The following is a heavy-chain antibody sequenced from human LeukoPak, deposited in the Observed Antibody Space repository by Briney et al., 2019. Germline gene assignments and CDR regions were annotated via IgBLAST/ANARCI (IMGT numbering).Heavy chain of an antibody. V-gene: IGHV1-8*01. Sequence: ASVKVSCKASGYTFTSYDINWVRQATGQGLKWMGWMNPNSGNTGYAQKFQGRVTMTRNTSISTAYMELSSLRSEDTAVYYCARKMHLYGSGSYFVYWGQGTLVTVSS. D-gene: IGHD3-10*01. CDR2: MNPNSGNT. J-gene: IGHJ4*02. CDR1: GYTFTSYD. CDR3: ARKMHLYGSGSYFVY.